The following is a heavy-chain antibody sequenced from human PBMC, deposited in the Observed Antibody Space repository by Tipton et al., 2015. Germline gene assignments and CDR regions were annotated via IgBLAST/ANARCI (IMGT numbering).Heavy chain of an antibody. CDR3: ANTMGGSSFYFYGMDV. CDR1: GGTFSSYA. J-gene: IGHJ6*02. D-gene: IGHD1-26*01. Sequence: QSGPEVKKPGSSVKVSCKASGGTFSSYAISWVRQAPGQGLEWMGGIIPIFGTPNYAQKFQGRVAITADESTSTAYMELSSLRSEDTAVYYCANTMGGSSFYFYGMDVWGQGTTVTVSS. V-gene: IGHV1-69*01. CDR2: IIPIFGTP.